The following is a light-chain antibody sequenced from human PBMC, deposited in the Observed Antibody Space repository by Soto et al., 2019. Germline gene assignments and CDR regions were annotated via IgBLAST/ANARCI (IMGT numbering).Light chain of an antibody. Sequence: EIVFTQSPGTPSLSPGERATLSCRASQSVSSSYLAWYQQKPGQAPRLLIYGASSRATGIPDRFSGSGSGTDFTLTISRLEPEDFAVYYCQQYGSSPWTFGQGTKVDI. CDR3: QQYGSSPWT. CDR2: GAS. J-gene: IGKJ1*01. V-gene: IGKV3-20*01. CDR1: QSVSSSY.